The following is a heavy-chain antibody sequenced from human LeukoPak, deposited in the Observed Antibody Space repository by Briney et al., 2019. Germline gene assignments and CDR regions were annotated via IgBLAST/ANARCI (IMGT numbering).Heavy chain of an antibody. Sequence: GGSLRLSCEASGFTFSDYGLHWVRQAPGKGLEWVAFVSYHGRDQYYADALKGRFTVSRDNGKNTIYLQMNSLTTEDTAVYYRARWLTALDSWGQGTRVTVSS. J-gene: IGHJ5*01. CDR3: ARWLTALDS. CDR2: VSYHGRDQ. V-gene: IGHV3-30*03. D-gene: IGHD5-18*01. CDR1: GFTFSDYG.